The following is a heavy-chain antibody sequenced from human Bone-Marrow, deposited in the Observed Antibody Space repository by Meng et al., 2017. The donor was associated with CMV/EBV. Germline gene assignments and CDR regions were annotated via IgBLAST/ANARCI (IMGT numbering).Heavy chain of an antibody. Sequence: GESLKISCAASGFTFDDYAMHWVRQAPGKGLEWVSVIYSGGSSTYYADSVKGRFTSSRDNSKNTLYLQMNSLRAEDTAVYYCARDQIAVAGTIDYWGQGTLVTVSS. CDR3: ARDQIAVAGTIDY. V-gene: IGHV3-NL1*01. D-gene: IGHD6-19*01. J-gene: IGHJ4*02. CDR1: GFTFDDYA. CDR2: IYSGGSST.